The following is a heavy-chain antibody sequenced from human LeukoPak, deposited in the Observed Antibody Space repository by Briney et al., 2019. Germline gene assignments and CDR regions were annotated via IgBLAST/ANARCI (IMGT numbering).Heavy chain of an antibody. Sequence: ASVKVSCKASGYTFTSYDINWVRQATGQGLEWMGWMNPNSGNTGYAQKFRGRVTITRNTSISTAYMELSSLRSEDTAVYYSARGYGNYGEMMDYWGQGTLVTVSS. V-gene: IGHV1-8*03. CDR1: GYTFTSYD. D-gene: IGHD4-11*01. CDR2: MNPNSGNT. CDR3: ARGYGNYGEMMDY. J-gene: IGHJ4*02.